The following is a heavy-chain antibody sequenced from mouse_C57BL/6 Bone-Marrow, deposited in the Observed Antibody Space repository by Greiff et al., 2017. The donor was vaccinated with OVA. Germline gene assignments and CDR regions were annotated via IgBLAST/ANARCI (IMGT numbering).Heavy chain of an antibody. D-gene: IGHD1-1*01. CDR1: GFTFSSYA. CDR2: ISSGGDYI. Sequence: EVKVVESGAGLVKPGGSLKLSCAASGFTFSSYAMSWVRQTPEKRLEWVAYISSGGDYIYYADTVKGRFTISRDNARNTLYLQMSSLKSEDTAMYYCTREDYYGSSYWYFDVWGTGTTVTVSS. CDR3: TREDYYGSSYWYFDV. V-gene: IGHV5-9-1*02. J-gene: IGHJ1*03.